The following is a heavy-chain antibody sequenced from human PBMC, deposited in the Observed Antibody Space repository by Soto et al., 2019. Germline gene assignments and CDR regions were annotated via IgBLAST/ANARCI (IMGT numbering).Heavy chain of an antibody. Sequence: RGESLKISCQASGYNFATYWIMWVRQVPGKGLEWMGIIYPRDSDTRYSPSVQGQVTMSVDTSISIAYLQWSSLRASDTALYYCARHDVETASDYWGQGTLVTVSS. CDR3: ARHDVETASDY. J-gene: IGHJ4*02. D-gene: IGHD5-18*01. CDR2: IYPRDSDT. V-gene: IGHV5-51*01. CDR1: GYNFATYW.